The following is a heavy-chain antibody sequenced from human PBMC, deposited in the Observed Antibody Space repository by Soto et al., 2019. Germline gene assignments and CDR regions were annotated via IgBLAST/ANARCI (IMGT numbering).Heavy chain of an antibody. D-gene: IGHD3-9*01. J-gene: IGHJ5*02. CDR1: GGAITSGAYY. Sequence: LQLQELGPGLGKPSQTLSLTCTVPGGAITSGAYYGSWVRQHPGKGLEWIGYISYPGSTYYNPSLKSHFVISAATSNTEFSLSLNSVTAADTAVYYCARGSATGTRWFGPWGQGTLVTVSS. CDR3: ARGSATGTRWFGP. CDR2: ISYPGST. V-gene: IGHV4-31*01.